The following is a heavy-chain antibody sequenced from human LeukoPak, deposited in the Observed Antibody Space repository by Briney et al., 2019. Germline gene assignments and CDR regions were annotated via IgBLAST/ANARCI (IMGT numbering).Heavy chain of an antibody. V-gene: IGHV4-59*01. D-gene: IGHD6-13*01. CDR3: ARYSDNWFDP. CDR1: GGSISTYY. Sequence: SETLSLTCTVSGGSISTYYWSWIRQPPGKGLEWIGYIYYSGGTNYNPPLKSRVTISVDTSKNQFSLKLSSVTAADTAVYYCARYSDNWFDPWGQGTLVTVSS. CDR2: IYYSGGT. J-gene: IGHJ5*02.